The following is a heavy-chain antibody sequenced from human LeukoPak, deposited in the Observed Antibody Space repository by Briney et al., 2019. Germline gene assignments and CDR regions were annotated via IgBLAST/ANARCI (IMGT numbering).Heavy chain of an antibody. CDR1: GFTFSSYA. D-gene: IGHD3-22*01. V-gene: IGHV3-30*18. CDR2: ISYDGSDK. Sequence: PPGGSLRLSCAASGFTFSSYAMHWVRQAPGKGLEWVAVISYDGSDKYYADSVKGRFTISRDSSKNTLYLQMNSLRAEDTAVYYCAKPYYDSSGVTHYFDYWGQGTLVTVSS. CDR3: AKPYYDSSGVTHYFDY. J-gene: IGHJ4*02.